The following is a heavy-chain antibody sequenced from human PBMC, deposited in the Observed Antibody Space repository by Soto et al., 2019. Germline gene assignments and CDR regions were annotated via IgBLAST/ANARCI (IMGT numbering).Heavy chain of an antibody. CDR1: GASVNRREFY. Sequence: QVQLQESGPGLVKPSQTLSLTCTVSGASVNRREFYWSWIRQSPGKGLEWIGYRSSSGSAYYNPSLNSRATISVDTSKNHFSLQLTSVTAADTAVYYCARENGGSWYFDLWGRGTLVTVSS. V-gene: IGHV4-30-4*01. J-gene: IGHJ2*01. D-gene: IGHD4-17*01. CDR3: ARENGGSWYFDL. CDR2: RSSSGSA.